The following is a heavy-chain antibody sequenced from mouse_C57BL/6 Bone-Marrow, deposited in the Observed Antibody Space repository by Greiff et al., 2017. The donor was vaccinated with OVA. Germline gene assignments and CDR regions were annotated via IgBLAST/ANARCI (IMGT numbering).Heavy chain of an antibody. Sequence: AQLQQSGAELVRPGASVKLSCTASGFNIKDDYMHWVKQRPEQGLEWIGWIDPENGDTEYASKFQGKATITADTSSNTAYLQLSSLTSEDTAVYYCTTSLGDYFDYWGQGTTLTVSS. D-gene: IGHD4-1*01. J-gene: IGHJ2*01. CDR2: IDPENGDT. CDR1: GFNIKDDY. V-gene: IGHV14-4*01. CDR3: TTSLGDYFDY.